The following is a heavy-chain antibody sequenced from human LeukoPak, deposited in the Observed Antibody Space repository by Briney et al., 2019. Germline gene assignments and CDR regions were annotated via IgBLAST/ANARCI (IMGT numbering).Heavy chain of an antibody. CDR2: INHSGST. CDR3: AKIRLNCGGDCYSGAFDI. Sequence: SETLSLTCAVYGGSFSGYYWSWIRQPPGKGLEWIGEINHSGSTNYNPSLKSRVTISVDTSKNQFSLKLSSVTAADTAVYYCAKIRLNCGGDCYSGAFDIWGQGTMVTVSS. D-gene: IGHD2-21*02. J-gene: IGHJ3*02. CDR1: GGSFSGYY. V-gene: IGHV4-34*01.